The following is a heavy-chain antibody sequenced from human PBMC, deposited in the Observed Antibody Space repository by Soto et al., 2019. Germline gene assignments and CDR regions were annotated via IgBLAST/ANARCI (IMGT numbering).Heavy chain of an antibody. CDR3: ARESYDSSGYPY. V-gene: IGHV1-3*01. D-gene: IGHD3-22*01. Sequence: ASVKVSCKASGYTSTSYAMHWVRQAPGQRLEWMGWINAGNGNTKYSQKFQGRVTITRDTSASTAYMELSSLRSEDTAVYYCARESYDSSGYPYWGQGTLVTVSS. CDR2: INAGNGNT. J-gene: IGHJ4*02. CDR1: GYTSTSYA.